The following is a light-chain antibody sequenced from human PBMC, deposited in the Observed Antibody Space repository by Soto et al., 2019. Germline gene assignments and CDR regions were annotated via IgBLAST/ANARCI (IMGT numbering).Light chain of an antibody. CDR2: DAS. CDR1: QSISSW. CDR3: QQYNSYPYT. V-gene: IGKV1-5*01. J-gene: IGKJ2*01. Sequence: DIQMTQSPSTLSASVGDRVTITCRASQSISSWLAWYQQKPGKAPKLLIYDASSMGSGVPSRFSGSGSGTEFTRTISSLQPDDFATYYCQQYNSYPYTFGQGTKLEIK.